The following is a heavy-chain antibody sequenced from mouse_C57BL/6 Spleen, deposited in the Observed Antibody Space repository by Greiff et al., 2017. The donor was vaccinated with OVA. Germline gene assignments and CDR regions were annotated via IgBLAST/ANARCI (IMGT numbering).Heavy chain of an antibody. CDR2: IWSGGST. D-gene: IGHD1-1*01. CDR1: GFSLTSYG. V-gene: IGHV2-4*01. Sequence: QVQLQQSGPGLVQPSQSLSISCTVSGFSLTSYGVHWVRQPPGKGLEWLGVIWSGGSTDYNAAFITRLSISKNNTKSQVFFKMNSLQADDTAIYYCSKSYSSSHYFDYWGQGTTLTVSS. CDR3: SKSYSSSHYFDY. J-gene: IGHJ2*01.